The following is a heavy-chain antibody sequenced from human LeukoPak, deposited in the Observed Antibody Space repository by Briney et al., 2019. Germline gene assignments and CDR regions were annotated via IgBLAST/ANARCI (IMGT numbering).Heavy chain of an antibody. CDR1: GGSISSYY. CDR3: ARGLTGYPTYYYYYYGMDV. Sequence: SETLSLTCTVSGGSISSYYWSWIRQPAGKGLEWIGRIYTSGSTNYTPSLKSRVTMSVDTSKNQFSLKLSSVTAADTAVYYCARGLTGYPTYYYYYYGMDVWGQGTTVTVSS. D-gene: IGHD3-9*01. J-gene: IGHJ6*02. CDR2: IYTSGST. V-gene: IGHV4-4*07.